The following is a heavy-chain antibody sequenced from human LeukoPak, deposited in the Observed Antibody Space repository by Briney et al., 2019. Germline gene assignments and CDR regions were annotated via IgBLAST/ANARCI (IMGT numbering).Heavy chain of an antibody. CDR3: ARVLGYCSGGSCYNLGSMDV. D-gene: IGHD2-15*01. Sequence: GGSLRLSCAASGFTFSDYYMSWIRQAPGKGLEWVSYISSSSSTIYYADSVKGRFTISRDNAKNSLYLQMNSLRAEDTAVYYCARVLGYCSGGSCYNLGSMDVWGQGTTVIVSS. CDR1: GFTFSDYY. J-gene: IGHJ6*02. CDR2: ISSSSSTI. V-gene: IGHV3-11*01.